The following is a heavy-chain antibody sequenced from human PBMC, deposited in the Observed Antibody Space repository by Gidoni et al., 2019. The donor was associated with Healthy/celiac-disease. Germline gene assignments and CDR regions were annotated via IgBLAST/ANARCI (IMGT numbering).Heavy chain of an antibody. Sequence: EVQLVQSGAEVKKPGESLRISCKGSGYSFTSYWISWVRQMPGKGLEWMGRIDPSDSYTNYSPSFRGHVTISADKSISTAYLQWSSLKASDTAMYYCARHGEGYSSSWYQDYWGQGTLVTVSS. D-gene: IGHD6-13*01. CDR3: ARHGEGYSSSWYQDY. J-gene: IGHJ4*02. CDR2: IDPSDSYT. CDR1: GYSFTSYW. V-gene: IGHV5-10-1*01.